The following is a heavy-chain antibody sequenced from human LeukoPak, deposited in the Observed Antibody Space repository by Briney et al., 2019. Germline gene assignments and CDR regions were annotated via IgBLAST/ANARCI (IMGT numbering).Heavy chain of an antibody. V-gene: IGHV3-21*01. D-gene: IGHD4-17*01. CDR1: RFTFSRYS. Sequence: GGTLRLSRAASRFTFSRYSMNWVPGAPRKGLEWGSSISSSSSYIYYAASVKGRFTISRDNAENSLYLQMNSLRAEDTAVYYCAATRKTTVTTDYWGQGTLVTVSS. CDR2: ISSSSSYI. J-gene: IGHJ4*02. CDR3: AATRKTTVTTDY.